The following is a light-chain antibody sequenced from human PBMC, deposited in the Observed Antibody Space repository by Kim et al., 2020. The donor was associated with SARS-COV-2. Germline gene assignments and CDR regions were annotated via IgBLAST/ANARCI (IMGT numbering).Light chain of an antibody. CDR1: SGSIDDNY. Sequence: NFMLTQPHSVSESPGKTVTISCTRSSGSIDDNYVQWYQQRPGGVPTTVIYEDDQRPSGVSDRFSGSIDNSSNSASLTISGLRTGDEADYYCQSYNRDNVLFGGGTKVTVL. J-gene: IGLJ2*01. CDR2: EDD. V-gene: IGLV6-57*04. CDR3: QSYNRDNVL.